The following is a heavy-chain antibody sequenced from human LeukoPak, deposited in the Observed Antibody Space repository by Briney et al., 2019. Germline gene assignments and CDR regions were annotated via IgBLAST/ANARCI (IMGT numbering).Heavy chain of an antibody. CDR1: GGTFSSYA. J-gene: IGHJ4*02. Sequence: ASVKVSCKASGGTFSSYAISWVRQAPGQGLEWMGWISAYNGNTNYAQKLQGRVTMTTDTSTSTAYMELRSLRSDDTAVYYCARDDYGDLPNFDYWGQGTLVTVSS. CDR3: ARDDYGDLPNFDY. D-gene: IGHD4-17*01. V-gene: IGHV1-18*01. CDR2: ISAYNGNT.